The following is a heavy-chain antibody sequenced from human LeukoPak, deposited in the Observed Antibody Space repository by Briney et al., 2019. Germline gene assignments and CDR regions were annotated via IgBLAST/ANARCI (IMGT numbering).Heavy chain of an antibody. CDR1: GFTFSYNW. CDR3: AKDLAAAMFY. J-gene: IGHJ4*02. V-gene: IGHV3-74*01. Sequence: PGGSLRLSCAASGFTFSYNWMHWVRQAPGKGLVWVSRISSDGRTTHYADSVKGRFTISRDSAKNTLFLQMNDLRAEDTAVYYCAKDLAAAMFYWGQGTLVTVSS. D-gene: IGHD2-2*01. CDR2: ISSDGRTT.